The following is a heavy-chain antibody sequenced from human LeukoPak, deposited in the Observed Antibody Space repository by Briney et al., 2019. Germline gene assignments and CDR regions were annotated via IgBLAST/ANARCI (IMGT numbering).Heavy chain of an antibody. V-gene: IGHV4-34*01. CDR2: INHSGST. Sequence: PSETLSLTCAVYGESFSGYYWSWIRQPPGKGLEWIGEINHSGSTNYNPSLKSRVTISVDTSKNQFSLKLSSVTAADTAVYYCARVISTVTTDWFDPWGQGTLVTVSS. CDR1: GESFSGYY. J-gene: IGHJ5*02. D-gene: IGHD4-17*01. CDR3: ARVISTVTTDWFDP.